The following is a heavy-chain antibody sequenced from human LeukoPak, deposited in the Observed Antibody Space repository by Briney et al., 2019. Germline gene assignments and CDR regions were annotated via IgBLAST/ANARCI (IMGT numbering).Heavy chain of an antibody. CDR2: IYHSGSN. CDR1: GYSISSGYY. J-gene: IGHJ3*02. CDR3: ARALRYFDWLLQDAFDI. V-gene: IGHV4-38-2*02. D-gene: IGHD3-9*01. Sequence: SETLSLTCTVSGYSISSGYYWGWIRQPPGKGLEWIGSIYHSGSNYYNPSLKSRVTISVDTSKNQFSLKLSSVTAADTAVYYCARALRYFDWLLQDAFDIWGQGTMVTVSS.